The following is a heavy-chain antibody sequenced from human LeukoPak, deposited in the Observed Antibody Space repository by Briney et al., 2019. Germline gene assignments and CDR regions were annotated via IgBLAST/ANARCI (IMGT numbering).Heavy chain of an antibody. D-gene: IGHD6-6*01. CDR3: ARREEEAIAARPGGRYYYYYYMDV. J-gene: IGHJ6*03. CDR2: ISPGDSDT. Sequence: PGEPLKISCQTSGYNLITYWIGWVRQMPGKGLGWMGIISPGDSDTRYSPSFQGQVTISADKSISTAYLQWSSLKLSDTAMYYCARREEEAIAARPGGRYYYYYYMDVWGKGTTVTVSS. V-gene: IGHV5-51*03. CDR1: GYNLITYW.